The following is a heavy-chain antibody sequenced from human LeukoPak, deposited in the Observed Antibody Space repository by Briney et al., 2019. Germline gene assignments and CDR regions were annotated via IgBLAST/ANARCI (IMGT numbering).Heavy chain of an antibody. V-gene: IGHV3-21*03. CDR3: ARDRVDYYDSSGYSGLYNGMDV. D-gene: IGHD3-22*01. CDR1: GFTFSSYS. Sequence: PGGSLRLSCAASGFTFSSYSMNWVRQAPGKGLEWVSSISSSSSYIYYADSVKGRFTISRDNAKNSLYLQMNSLRAEDTAVYYCARDRVDYYDSSGYSGLYNGMDVWGQGTTVTVSS. CDR2: ISSSSSYI. J-gene: IGHJ6*02.